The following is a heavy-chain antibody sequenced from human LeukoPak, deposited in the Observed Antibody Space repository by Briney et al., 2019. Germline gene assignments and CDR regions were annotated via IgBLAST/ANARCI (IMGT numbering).Heavy chain of an antibody. CDR2: MNPNSGNT. CDR1: GYTFTSYD. Sequence: ASVTVSFKASGYTFTSYDINWVRQATGQGLEWMGWMNPNSGNTGYAQKFQGGVTMTRNTSISTACMELSGLRSEDTAVYYCARGWSGYDRPPNWFDPWGQGTLVTVSS. CDR3: ARGWSGYDRPPNWFDP. J-gene: IGHJ5*02. D-gene: IGHD5-12*01. V-gene: IGHV1-8*01.